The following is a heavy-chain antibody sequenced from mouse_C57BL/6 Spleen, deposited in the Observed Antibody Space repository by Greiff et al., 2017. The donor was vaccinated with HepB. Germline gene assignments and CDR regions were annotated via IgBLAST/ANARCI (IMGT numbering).Heavy chain of an antibody. J-gene: IGHJ1*03. CDR1: GYTFTSYS. V-gene: IGHV1-4*01. CDR3: ARAGYNYANGYFDD. CDR2: INPTSGYT. Sequence: QVQLKEPGAELARPGASVKLSCKASGYTFTSYSMHWVKQRPGQGLEWIGNINPTSGYTKYNQKFKDKATLTVDKSSSTAYMQLSSLKSEDSAVYYCARAGYNYANGYFDDWGTGTTVTVSA. D-gene: IGHD1-3*01.